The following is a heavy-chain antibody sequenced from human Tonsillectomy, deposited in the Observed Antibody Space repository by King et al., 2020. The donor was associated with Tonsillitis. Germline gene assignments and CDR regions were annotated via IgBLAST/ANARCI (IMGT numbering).Heavy chain of an antibody. CDR2: IYYAGYT. D-gene: IGHD6-19*01. Sequence: QLQESGPGLVKPSETLSLTCTVSGGPINSSSHYWGWIRQPPGKGLEWMGTIYYAGYTYYNPSLKSRVTISVDTSKNQFSLRLNSVTAADTALYYCARQDTSGWGDWGQGTLVTVSS. V-gene: IGHV4-39*01. J-gene: IGHJ4*02. CDR3: ARQDTSGWGD. CDR1: GGPINSSSHY.